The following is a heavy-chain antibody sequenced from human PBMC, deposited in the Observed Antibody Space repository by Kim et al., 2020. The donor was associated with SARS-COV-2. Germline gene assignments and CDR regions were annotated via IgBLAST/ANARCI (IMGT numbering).Heavy chain of an antibody. CDR3: ARLYGSGSYVDY. CDR2: INAGNGNT. V-gene: IGHV1-3*01. CDR1: GYTFTSYA. Sequence: ASVKVSCKASGYTFTSYAMHWVRQAPGQRLEWMGWINAGNGNTKYSQKFQGRVTITRDTSASTAYMELSSLRSEDTAVYYCARLYGSGSYVDYWGQGTLVTVSS. J-gene: IGHJ4*02. D-gene: IGHD3-10*01.